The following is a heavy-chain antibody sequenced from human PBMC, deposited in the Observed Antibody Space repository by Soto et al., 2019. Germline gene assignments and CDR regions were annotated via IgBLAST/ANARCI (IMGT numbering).Heavy chain of an antibody. CDR2: ISFEGKNK. CDR3: AKEAVAGFLHYSGMDV. Sequence: QVQLIESGGGVVQPGGSLRLSCAASGFGFSTFGFHWVRQAPGKGLEWVAVISFEGKNKQYADSVKGRFTISRDNSKNALHLQMDSLRREETAVYYCAKEAVAGFLHYSGMDVWGQRTAVTVSS. J-gene: IGHJ6*02. D-gene: IGHD5-12*01. CDR1: GFGFSTFG. V-gene: IGHV3-30*18.